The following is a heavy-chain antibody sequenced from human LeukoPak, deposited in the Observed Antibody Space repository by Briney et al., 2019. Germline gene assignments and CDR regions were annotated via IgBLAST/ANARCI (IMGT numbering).Heavy chain of an antibody. D-gene: IGHD3-22*01. Sequence: GASVKVSCTASGYTFTGYYIHWVRQAPGQGLEWMGWINPNSGRRHHAQKFQGRLTLTRDTSINTAYMALSRLRSDDTAVYYCAKTYIYYYDSSGYHPFDYWGQGTLVTVSS. CDR2: INPNSGRR. CDR1: GYTFTGYY. J-gene: IGHJ4*02. CDR3: AKTYIYYYDSSGYHPFDY. V-gene: IGHV1-2*02.